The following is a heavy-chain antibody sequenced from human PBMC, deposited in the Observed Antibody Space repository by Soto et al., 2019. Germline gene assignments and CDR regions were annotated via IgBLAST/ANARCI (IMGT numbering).Heavy chain of an antibody. CDR1: GFTFSNYI. J-gene: IGHJ4*02. D-gene: IGHD3-10*01. CDR3: ARADEHGSYCDLGY. V-gene: IGHV3-30-3*01. CDR2: ILHDGNYR. Sequence: QVQLVESGGGVVQPGGSLRLSCAASGFTFSNYILHWVRQAPGKGLEWVAMILHDGNYRYYADSVKGRFTISRDNSKSTLYLQVDSLRTEDTAVYYCARADEHGSYCDLGYWGQGTLLTVSS.